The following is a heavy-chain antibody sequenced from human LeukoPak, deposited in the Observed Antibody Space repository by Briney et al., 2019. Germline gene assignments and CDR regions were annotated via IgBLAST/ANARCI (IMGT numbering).Heavy chain of an antibody. D-gene: IGHD1-20*01. CDR2: IYYSGST. CDR1: GGSISSGDYY. J-gene: IGHJ3*02. Sequence: SETLSLTCTVSGGSISSGDYYWSWIRQPPGKGLEWIGYIYYSGSTYYNPSLKSRVTISVDTSKNQFSLKLSSVTAADTAVYYCAFRPLNWSDPDAFDIWGQGTMVTVSS. CDR3: AFRPLNWSDPDAFDI. V-gene: IGHV4-30-4*08.